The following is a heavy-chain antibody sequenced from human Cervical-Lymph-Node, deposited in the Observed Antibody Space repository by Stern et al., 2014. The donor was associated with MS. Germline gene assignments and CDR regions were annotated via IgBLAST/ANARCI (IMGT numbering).Heavy chain of an antibody. CDR1: GDSINSGSFY. CDR3: ASGYRFFDY. Sequence: VQLVQSGPGLVKPSQTLSLTCTVSGDSINSGSFYWSWIRQPAGKGLEWIGRIWPSGSAFYFPSLKSRAALSIATSKNQVSLKMPSVTAADTAIYFCASGYRFFDYWGQGILVTVSS. CDR2: IWPSGSA. V-gene: IGHV4-61*02. J-gene: IGHJ4*02. D-gene: IGHD5-18*01.